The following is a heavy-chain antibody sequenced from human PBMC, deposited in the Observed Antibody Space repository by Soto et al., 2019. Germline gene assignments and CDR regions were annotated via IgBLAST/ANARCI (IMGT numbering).Heavy chain of an antibody. Sequence: GGSLRLSCAASGFMFSDYAMTWARQAPGKELEWVSGLLRPGRSTYYADSVKGRFTISGDTSANTAYLQMDSLRAEDTAVYYCAKDAIANDGIWLMDSWGQGTVVTVSS. CDR1: GFMFSDYA. CDR2: LLRPGRST. CDR3: AKDAIANDGIWLMDS. V-gene: IGHV3-23*01. D-gene: IGHD3-16*01. J-gene: IGHJ5*02.